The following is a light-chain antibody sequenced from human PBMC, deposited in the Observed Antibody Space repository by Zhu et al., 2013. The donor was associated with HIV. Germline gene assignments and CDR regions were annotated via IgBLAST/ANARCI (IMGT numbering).Light chain of an antibody. J-gene: IGKJ4*01. V-gene: IGKV3-20*01. CDR2: GSS. CDR3: QQYGSSPLT. Sequence: DIVLTQSPGTLSLSPGERATLSCRASQTVSYRHIAWYQQKPGQPPRLLLYGSSNRAPGIPDRFSGSGSGTDFILTISRLEPEDFAVYYCQQYGSSPLTFGGGTTIEIK. CDR1: QTVSYRH.